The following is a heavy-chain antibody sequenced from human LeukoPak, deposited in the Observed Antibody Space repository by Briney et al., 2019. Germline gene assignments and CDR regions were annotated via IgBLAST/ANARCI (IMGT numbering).Heavy chain of an antibody. CDR1: GASISSSSYY. CDR3: ARSGGSYSYFDY. Sequence: SETLSLTCTVSGASISSSSYYWAWIRQPPGKGLEWIGTIYYSGSTYHNPSLKSRVTMSVDTSKSQLSLKLSSVTAADTALYYCARSGGSYSYFDYWGQGTLVTVSS. CDR2: IYYSGST. D-gene: IGHD1-26*01. V-gene: IGHV4-39*07. J-gene: IGHJ4*02.